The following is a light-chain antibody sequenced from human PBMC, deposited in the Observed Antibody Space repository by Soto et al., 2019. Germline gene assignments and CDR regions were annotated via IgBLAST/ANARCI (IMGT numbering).Light chain of an antibody. CDR2: DAS. J-gene: IGKJ3*01. V-gene: IGKV3-11*02. CDR1: QSVSNNY. CDR3: QQRSNWPT. Sequence: EIVLTQSPGTLSLSPGERATLSCRASQSVSNNYLAWYQQKPGQAPRLLIYDASNRATGTPARFGGSGSGRDFTLTISSLDPEDFAVYYCQQRSNWPTFGPGTKVDIK.